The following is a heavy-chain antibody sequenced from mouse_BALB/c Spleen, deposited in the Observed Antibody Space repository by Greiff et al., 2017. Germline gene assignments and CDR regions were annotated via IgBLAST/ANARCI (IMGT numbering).Heavy chain of an antibody. V-gene: IGHV5-12-2*01. J-gene: IGHJ4*01. CDR1: GFTFSSYT. CDR3: ARHKTGTDAMDY. CDR2: ISNGGGST. Sequence: EVKLVESGGGLVQPGGSLKLSCAASGFTFSSYTMSWVRQTPEKRLEWVAYISNGGGSTYYPDTVKGRFTISRDNAKNTLYLQMSSLKSEDTAMYYCARHKTGTDAMDYWGQGTSVTVSS. D-gene: IGHD4-1*01.